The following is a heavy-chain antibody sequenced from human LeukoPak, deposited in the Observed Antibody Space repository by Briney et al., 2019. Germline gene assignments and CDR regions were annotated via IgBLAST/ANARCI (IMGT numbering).Heavy chain of an antibody. CDR2: IYYSGST. J-gene: IGHJ4*02. D-gene: IGHD3-16*02. CDR1: GGSISSYY. V-gene: IGHV4-59*12. Sequence: SETLSLTCTVSGGSISSYYWSWIRQPPGKGLEWIGYIYYSGSTNYNPSLKSRVTISVDTSENQFSLKLSSVTAADTAVYYCARGRGDYIWGSYRQLPSYFDYWGQGTLVTVSS. CDR3: ARGRGDYIWGSYRQLPSYFDY.